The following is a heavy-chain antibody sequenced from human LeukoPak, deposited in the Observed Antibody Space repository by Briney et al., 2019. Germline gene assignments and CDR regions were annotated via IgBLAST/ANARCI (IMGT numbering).Heavy chain of an antibody. D-gene: IGHD6-6*01. Sequence: SETLSLTCTVSGGSTSSYYWSWIRQPPGKGLEWIGYIYYSGSTNYNPSLKSRVTLSVDTSKNQFSLKLSSVTAADTAVYYCARLRSSIAARRGYYYYMDVWGKGTTVTVSS. J-gene: IGHJ6*03. CDR2: IYYSGST. V-gene: IGHV4-59*01. CDR3: ARLRSSIAARRGYYYYMDV. CDR1: GGSTSSYY.